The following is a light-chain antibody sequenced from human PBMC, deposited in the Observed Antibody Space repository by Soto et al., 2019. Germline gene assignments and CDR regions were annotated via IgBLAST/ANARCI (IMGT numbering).Light chain of an antibody. J-gene: IGKJ1*01. Sequence: DIQMALSPSSVSASVGDRVTITCRASQSISSYLNWYQQKPGKAPKLLLYGASTLESGVPSRFSGSGSGTEFTLTISSLQPNDFATYHCQQYNIYSGTSGQG. CDR1: QSISSY. CDR3: QQYNIYSGT. CDR2: GAS. V-gene: IGKV1-5*01.